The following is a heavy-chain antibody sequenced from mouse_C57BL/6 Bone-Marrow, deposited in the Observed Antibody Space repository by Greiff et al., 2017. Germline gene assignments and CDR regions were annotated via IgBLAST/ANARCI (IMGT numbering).Heavy chain of an antibody. CDR2: IYPGNSDT. V-gene: IGHV1-5*01. D-gene: IGHD1-1*01. J-gene: IGHJ2*01. CDR3: TRLITTVVASYDY. CDR1: GYTFTSYW. Sequence: EVQLQQSGTVLARPGASVKMSCKTSGYTFTSYWMHWVKQRPGQGLEWIGAIYPGNSDTSYNQKFKGKAKLTAVTSASTAYMELSSLTNEDSAVYYCTRLITTVVASYDYWGQGTTLTVSS.